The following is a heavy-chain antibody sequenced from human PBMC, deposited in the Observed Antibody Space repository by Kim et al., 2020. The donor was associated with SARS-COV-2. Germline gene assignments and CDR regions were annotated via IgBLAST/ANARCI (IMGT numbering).Heavy chain of an antibody. J-gene: IGHJ4*02. V-gene: IGHV3-74*01. CDR1: GFTFSSYW. Sequence: GGSLRLSCAASGFTFSSYWMRWVRQAPGKGLVWVSHIKTDGRTTNYADSVKGRFTTSRDNAKNTLFLQMNSLRAEDTAVYYCTSVTALGTGFWGQGTLVTVSS. CDR3: TSVTALGTGF. CDR2: IKTDGRTT. D-gene: IGHD6-13*01.